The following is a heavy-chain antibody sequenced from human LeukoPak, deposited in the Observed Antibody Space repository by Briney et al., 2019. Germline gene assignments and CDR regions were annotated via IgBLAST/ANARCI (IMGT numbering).Heavy chain of an antibody. Sequence: PGGSLRLSCAASGFTFSSYWMSWVRQAPGKGLEWVANIKQDGSEKYYVDSVKGRFTISRDNAKNSLYLQMNSLRTGDTAVYYXXXXXXXXXXXXXXXXGNYWGXXXXVAVSS. CDR3: XXXXXXXXXXXXXXXGNY. CDR2: IKQDGSEK. V-gene: IGHV3-7*01. CDR1: GFTFSSYW. J-gene: IGHJ4*02.